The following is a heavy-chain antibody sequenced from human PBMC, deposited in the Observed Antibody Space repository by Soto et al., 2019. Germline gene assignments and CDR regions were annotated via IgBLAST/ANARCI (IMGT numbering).Heavy chain of an antibody. CDR3: AKRPRAPPTFDY. J-gene: IGHJ4*02. V-gene: IGHV3-23*04. Sequence: EVQLVDSGGGLVQPGGSLRLSCAASGFIFSNYVMSWVRQAPGKGLEWVSSISDSGGTSYYADSVKGRFTISRDNSNNTLYLQMNSLRAEDTARYYFAKRPRAPPTFDYGGQGALVTVSS. CDR2: ISDSGGTS. CDR1: GFIFSNYV.